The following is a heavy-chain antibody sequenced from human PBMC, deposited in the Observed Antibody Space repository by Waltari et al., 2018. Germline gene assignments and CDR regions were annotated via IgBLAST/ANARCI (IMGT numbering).Heavy chain of an antibody. CDR2: ISSSSSTI. J-gene: IGHJ4*02. D-gene: IGHD6-19*01. Sequence: EVQLVESGGGLVQPGGSLRLSCAASEFTFSSYSMTWVRKAPGKGLEWVSYISSSSSTIYYADSVKGRFTISRDNAKNSLYLQMNSLRAEDTAVYYCARPAVAGTEQLDYWGQGTLVTVSS. CDR1: EFTFSSYS. V-gene: IGHV3-48*01. CDR3: ARPAVAGTEQLDY.